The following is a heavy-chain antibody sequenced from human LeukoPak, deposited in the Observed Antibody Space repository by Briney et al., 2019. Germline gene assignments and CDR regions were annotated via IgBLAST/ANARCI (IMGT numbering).Heavy chain of an antibody. Sequence: TGGSLRLSCAASGFTFSSYGMHWVRQAPGKGLAWAAFIRYDGSNKYYADSVKGRFTISRDNSKNTLYLQMNSLRVEDTAVYYCARDGYEGGSSWFYYYYYGMDVWGQGTTVTVSS. CDR2: IRYDGSNK. V-gene: IGHV3-30*02. D-gene: IGHD6-13*01. J-gene: IGHJ6*02. CDR1: GFTFSSYG. CDR3: ARDGYEGGSSWFYYYYYGMDV.